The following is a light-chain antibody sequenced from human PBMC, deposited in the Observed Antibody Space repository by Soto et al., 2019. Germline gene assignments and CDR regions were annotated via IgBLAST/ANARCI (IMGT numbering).Light chain of an antibody. CDR3: QQCSNCPFT. V-gene: IGKV3-11*01. J-gene: IGKJ3*01. CDR2: DAS. CDR1: QSVRSY. Sequence: EIVLTQSPATLSLSPGERATLSCRASQSVRSYLAWYQQKPGQVPRLLIYDASKRATGIPARFSGSGSGTDFTLNISSLEPEDFAVYYFQQCSNCPFTSGPGTKVEI.